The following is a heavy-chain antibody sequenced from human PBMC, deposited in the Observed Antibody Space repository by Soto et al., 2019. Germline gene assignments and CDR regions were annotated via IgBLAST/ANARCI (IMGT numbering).Heavy chain of an antibody. J-gene: IGHJ6*02. V-gene: IGHV3-33*01. CDR2: IWYDGSNK. CDR1: GFTFSSYG. CDR3: ARDLENTYRDVLLWFGETRQTYYYGMDV. D-gene: IGHD3-10*01. Sequence: QVQLVESGGGVVQPGRSLRLSCAASGFTFSSYGMHWVRQAPGKGLEWVAVIWYDGSNKYYADSVKGRFTISRDNSKNTLYLQMNSLRAEDTAVYYCARDLENTYRDVLLWFGETRQTYYYGMDVWGQGTTVTVSS.